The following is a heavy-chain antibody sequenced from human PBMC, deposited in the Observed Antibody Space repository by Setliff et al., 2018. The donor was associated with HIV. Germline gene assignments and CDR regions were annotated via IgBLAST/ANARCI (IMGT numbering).Heavy chain of an antibody. Sequence: ASVKVSCKPSGYTFTTYGLSWVRQAPGQGLEWMGWISTHNDDTDYAQKFQGRVTMTRDTSTSTAYMELRSLRSDDTAVYYCARFAVAGTKWSDPWGQGTLVTVSS. D-gene: IGHD6-19*01. CDR2: ISTHNDDT. CDR1: GYTFTTYG. J-gene: IGHJ5*02. CDR3: ARFAVAGTKWSDP. V-gene: IGHV1-18*01.